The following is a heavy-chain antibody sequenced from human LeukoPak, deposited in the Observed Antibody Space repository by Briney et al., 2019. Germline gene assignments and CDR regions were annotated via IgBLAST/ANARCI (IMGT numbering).Heavy chain of an antibody. J-gene: IGHJ5*02. CDR3: AKGRIVATISVNWFDP. Sequence: PGGSLRLSCAASGFTFSSYAMSWVRQAPGKGLEWVSAISGSGGSTYYADSVKGRFTISRDNSKNTLYLQMNSLRAEDTAVYYCAKGRIVATISVNWFDPWGQGTLVTVSS. CDR2: ISGSGGST. CDR1: GFTFSSYA. V-gene: IGHV3-23*01. D-gene: IGHD5-12*01.